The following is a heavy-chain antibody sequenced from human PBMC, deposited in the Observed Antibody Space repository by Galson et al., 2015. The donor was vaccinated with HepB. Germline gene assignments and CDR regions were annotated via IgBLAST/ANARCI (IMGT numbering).Heavy chain of an antibody. CDR1: GFTFSNAW. D-gene: IGHD3-16*01. CDR2: IKSKTDGGTT. Sequence: SLRLSCAASGFTFSNAWMNWVRQAPGKGLEWVGRIKSKTDGGTTGYAAPVKGRFTISRDDSKNTLYLQMNSLKTEDTAVYYCTTDTWGDLEAFDIWGQGTMVTVSS. J-gene: IGHJ3*02. CDR3: TTDTWGDLEAFDI. V-gene: IGHV3-15*07.